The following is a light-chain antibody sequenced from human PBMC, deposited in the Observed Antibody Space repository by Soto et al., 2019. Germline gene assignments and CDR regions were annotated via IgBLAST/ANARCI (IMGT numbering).Light chain of an antibody. J-gene: IGKJ3*01. CDR3: QQHYSSPFT. CDR2: WSS. V-gene: IGKV4-1*01. Sequence: DIVMTQSPDSLAVSLGERATINCKSGQSLLFPSNNKNYLAWYQQKPGQPPKLLIYWSSTRESGVPDRFIGSGSRTDFTLTISSLQAEDVAVYFCQQHYSSPFTFGPGTKVDIK. CDR1: QSLLFPSNNKNY.